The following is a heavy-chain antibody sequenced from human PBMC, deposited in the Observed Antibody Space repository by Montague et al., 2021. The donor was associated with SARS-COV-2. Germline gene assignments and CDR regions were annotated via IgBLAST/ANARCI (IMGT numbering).Heavy chain of an antibody. D-gene: IGHD4-17*01. V-gene: IGHV4-31*03. CDR2: IYNSVST. Sequence: TLSLTCTVSGGSISSGSYYWNWIRQHPGKGLEFIGFIYNSVSTYYNPSLKSRVSISVDTSKNHFSLKLTSVSAADTAVYYCARDRGRMTAVFLDALDIWGQGTTVTVSS. CDR3: ARDRGRMTAVFLDALDI. CDR1: GGSISSGSYY. J-gene: IGHJ3*02.